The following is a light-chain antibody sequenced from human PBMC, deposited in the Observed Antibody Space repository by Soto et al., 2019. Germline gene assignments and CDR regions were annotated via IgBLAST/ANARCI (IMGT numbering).Light chain of an antibody. J-gene: IGKJ5*01. CDR3: QQYKNWPRPT. CDR1: QSVSSS. V-gene: IGKV3-15*01. Sequence: EIVVTQSPATLSVSPGEGATLSCRASQSVSSSLAWYQQKPGQAPRLLMYGASTRATGIPARFSGSGSGTEFTLTISSLQSEDFAVYYCQQYKNWPRPTLGQGTRLEIK. CDR2: GAS.